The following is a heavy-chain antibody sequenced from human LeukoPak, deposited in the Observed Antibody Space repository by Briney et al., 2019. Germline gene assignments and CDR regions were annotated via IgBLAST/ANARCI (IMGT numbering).Heavy chain of an antibody. CDR1: GGSFSGYY. CDR2: INHSGST. CDR3: ARHHYDSSGFSFDY. J-gene: IGHJ4*02. V-gene: IGHV4-34*01. Sequence: PSETLSLTCAVYGGSFSGYYWSWIRQPPGKGLEWIGEINHSGSTNYNPSLKSRVTISVDTSKNQFSLKLSSVTAADTAVYFCARHHYDSSGFSFDYWGQGTLVTVSS. D-gene: IGHD3-22*01.